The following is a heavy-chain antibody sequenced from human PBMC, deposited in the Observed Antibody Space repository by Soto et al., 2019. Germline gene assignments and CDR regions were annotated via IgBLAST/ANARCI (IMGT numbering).Heavy chain of an antibody. Sequence: QVQLVQSGAEVKKPGASVKVSCKASGYTFTSYGISWVRQAPGQGLVWMGWISAYNGNTNYAQKLQGRATMTPDTSPSAALVPLRRLRSDDTAVYYWVVAAQPISFAYWGQGSLVTVSS. J-gene: IGHJ4*02. CDR2: ISAYNGNT. D-gene: IGHD2-15*01. V-gene: IGHV1-18*01. CDR1: GYTFTSYG. CDR3: VVAAQPISFAY.